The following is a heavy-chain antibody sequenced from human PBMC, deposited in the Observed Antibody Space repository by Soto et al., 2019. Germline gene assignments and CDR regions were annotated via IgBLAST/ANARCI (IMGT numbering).Heavy chain of an antibody. CDR3: AADRATPPYLPGHNWCDP. V-gene: IGHV1-58*02. D-gene: IGHD3-16*01. Sequence: QMQLVQSGPEVKKPGTSVKLSCKASGFTFTSSAMQWVRQARGQRLEWIGWIVVGSGNTNYAQKFQERVTITRDMSTSTAYMELSSLRSEDTAVYYCAADRATPPYLPGHNWCDPGGEGTLVTVSS. J-gene: IGHJ5*02. CDR1: GFTFTSSA. CDR2: IVVGSGNT.